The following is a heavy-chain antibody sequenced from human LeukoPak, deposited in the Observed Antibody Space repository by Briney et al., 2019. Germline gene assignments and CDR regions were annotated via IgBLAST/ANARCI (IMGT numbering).Heavy chain of an antibody. Sequence: ASVKVSCKASGYTFTSYGISWVRQAPGQGLEWMGWISAYNGNTNYAQKFQGRVTMTRDTSISTAYMELSRLRSDDTAVYYCARGSRLIVGATRECNYWGQGTLVTVSS. J-gene: IGHJ4*02. CDR2: ISAYNGNT. V-gene: IGHV1-18*01. D-gene: IGHD1-26*01. CDR3: ARGSRLIVGATRECNY. CDR1: GYTFTSYG.